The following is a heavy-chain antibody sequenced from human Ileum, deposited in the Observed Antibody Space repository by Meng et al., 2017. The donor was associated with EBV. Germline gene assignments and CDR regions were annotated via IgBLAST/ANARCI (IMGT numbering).Heavy chain of an antibody. CDR1: GSSISSTNW. Sequence: QGLRHGSGPVLVTPSHTLSLPRAVSGSSISSTNWWGWIRQPPGKGLEWIGYIYYSVSTSYNPSLKSRVTMSVDTSKIQFSLNLISVTAVDTAVYYCARNVPGTSAYYDWGQGTLVTVSS. V-gene: IGHV4-28*01. J-gene: IGHJ4*02. D-gene: IGHD3-22*01. CDR2: IYYSVST. CDR3: ARNVPGTSAYYD.